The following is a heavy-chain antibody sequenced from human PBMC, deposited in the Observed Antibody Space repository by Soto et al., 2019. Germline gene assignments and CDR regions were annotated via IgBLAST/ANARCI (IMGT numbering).Heavy chain of an antibody. V-gene: IGHV3-53*01. CDR3: AGQYSSSSVEF. Sequence: GGSLRLSCAASGFTVSSNYMSWVRQAPGTGLDWVSVLHSGGSTDYADSVKGRFTISRDNSKNTLYLQMTSLRSEDTAVYYCAGQYSSSSVEFWGQGTLVTVSS. J-gene: IGHJ4*02. CDR2: LHSGGST. D-gene: IGHD6-6*01. CDR1: GFTVSSNY.